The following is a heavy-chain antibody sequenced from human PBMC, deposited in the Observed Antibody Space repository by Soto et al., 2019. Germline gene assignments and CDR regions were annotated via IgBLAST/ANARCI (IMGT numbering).Heavy chain of an antibody. CDR2: ISLYSDGT. CDR1: GYTFSNYG. CDR3: ARVVPGAEAWFGP. D-gene: IGHD2-2*01. Sequence: CKTSGYTFSNYGITWVRQAPGQPLEWLGWISLYSDGTNYAQKFQGRVSMTTDTSTTTAYMELRSLRSDDTAVYYCARVVPGAEAWFGPWGQGTLVTVSS. V-gene: IGHV1-18*01. J-gene: IGHJ5*02.